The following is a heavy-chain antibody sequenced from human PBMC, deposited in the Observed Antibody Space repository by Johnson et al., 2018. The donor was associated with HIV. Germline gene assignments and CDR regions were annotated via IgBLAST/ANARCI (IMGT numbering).Heavy chain of an antibody. CDR3: AKDEYYDSSGYAEAFDI. CDR2: IRYDGSNK. V-gene: IGHV3-30*02. Sequence: QLVESGGGVVQPGGSLRLSCAASGFTFSSYGMHWVRQAPGKGLEWVAFIRYDGSNKYYADSVKGRFTISRDNSKNTLYLQMNSLRAGDTAVYYCAKDEYYDSSGYAEAFDIWGQGTMVTVSS. CDR1: GFTFSSYG. J-gene: IGHJ3*02. D-gene: IGHD3-22*01.